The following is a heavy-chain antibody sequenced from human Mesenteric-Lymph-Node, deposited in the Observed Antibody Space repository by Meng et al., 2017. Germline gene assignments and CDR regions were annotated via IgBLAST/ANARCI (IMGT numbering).Heavy chain of an antibody. CDR3: ARDFILTGYYNYYYGMDV. V-gene: IGHV3-23*01. CDR2: ISGSGGST. CDR1: GFTFSSYA. Sequence: GESLKISCAASGFTFSSYAISWVRQAPGKGLEWVSAISGSGGSTYYADSVKGRFTISRDNAKNSLYLQMNSLRAEDTAVYYCARDFILTGYYNYYYGMDVWGQGTTVTVSS. D-gene: IGHD3-9*01. J-gene: IGHJ6*02.